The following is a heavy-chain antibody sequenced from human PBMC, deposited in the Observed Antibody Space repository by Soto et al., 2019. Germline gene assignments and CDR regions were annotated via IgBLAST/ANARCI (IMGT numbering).Heavy chain of an antibody. CDR1: RDSISRSTW. J-gene: IGHJ4*02. Sequence: PSETLSLSCAVSRDSISRSTWWSWVRQPPGRGLAWIGEIYHSGSTNYNPSLKRRVTFSVDKSKHQFSLNLSSVTAADTAVYYCASSPGSLAGDYWGLGNLLNVYS. CDR2: IYHSGST. V-gene: IGHV4-4*02. D-gene: IGHD2-15*01. CDR3: ASSPGSLAGDY.